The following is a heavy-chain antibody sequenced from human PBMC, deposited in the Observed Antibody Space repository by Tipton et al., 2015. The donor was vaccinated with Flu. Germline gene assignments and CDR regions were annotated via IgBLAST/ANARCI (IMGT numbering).Heavy chain of an antibody. Sequence: GLVKPSETLSLTCLVSGYFIRDNFYWGWVRQSPGKGLEWIGSVHNTGATYHNPSLRSRLTLSIDTSNNHFSLSLSLVTAADTAMYYCGGPSTQDYFDSSITSDAFDVWGQGIMVTVSS. CDR3: GGPSTQDYFDSSITSDAFDV. CDR2: VHNTGAT. D-gene: IGHD3-22*01. J-gene: IGHJ3*01. CDR1: GYFIRDNFY. V-gene: IGHV4-38-2*01.